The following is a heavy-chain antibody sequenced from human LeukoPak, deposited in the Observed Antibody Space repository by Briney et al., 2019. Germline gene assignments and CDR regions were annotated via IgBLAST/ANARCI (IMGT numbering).Heavy chain of an antibody. CDR2: IYYSGST. J-gene: IGHJ6*02. V-gene: IGHV4-30-4*01. Sequence: SQTLSLTCTVSGASISSGDYYWSWIRQPPGKGLEWIGNIYYSGSTYYNPSLPSLKSRLTISVDTSKNQFSLRLTSVTAADTAVYYCARGSSYYDFWSGYPYYYYGMDVWGQGTTVTVSS. CDR1: GASISSGDYY. D-gene: IGHD3-3*01. CDR3: ARGSSYYDFWSGYPYYYYGMDV.